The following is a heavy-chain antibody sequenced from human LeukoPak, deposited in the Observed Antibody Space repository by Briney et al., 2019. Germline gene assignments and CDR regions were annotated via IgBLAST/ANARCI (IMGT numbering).Heavy chain of an antibody. CDR2: IYYSGST. CDR3: ARGGYCSGGSCSAYFDY. CDR1: GGSISSSSYY. V-gene: IGHV4-39*07. Sequence: SETLSLTCTVSGGSISSSSYYWGWIRQPPGKGLEWIGSIYYSGSTYYNPSLKSRVTISVDTSKNQFSLKLSSVTAADTAVYYCARGGYCSGGSCSAYFDYWGQGTLVTVSS. J-gene: IGHJ4*02. D-gene: IGHD2-15*01.